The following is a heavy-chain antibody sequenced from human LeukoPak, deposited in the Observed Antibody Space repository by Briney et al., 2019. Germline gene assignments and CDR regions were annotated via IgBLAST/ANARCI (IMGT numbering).Heavy chain of an antibody. V-gene: IGHV4-34*01. CDR1: GGSFSGYY. CDR2: ITHNGRT. CDR3: ARGDVAARLAN. D-gene: IGHD6-6*01. J-gene: IGHJ4*02. Sequence: PSETLSLTCAFYGGSFSGYYWSWIRQPPGEGLGWIGEITHNGRTNYNPSLKSRVTIAGDTSNNQFSLKLSSVTDADTAVYYCARGDVAARLANWGQGTLITVSS.